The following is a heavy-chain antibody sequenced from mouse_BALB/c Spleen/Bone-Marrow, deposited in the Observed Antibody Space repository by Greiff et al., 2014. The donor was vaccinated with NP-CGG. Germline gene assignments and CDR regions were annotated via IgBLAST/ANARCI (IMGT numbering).Heavy chain of an antibody. CDR3: TRGGNWDDFDY. V-gene: IGHV5-17*02. CDR2: ISSGSSTI. D-gene: IGHD4-1*01. J-gene: IGHJ2*01. CDR1: GFIFSSFG. Sequence: EVMLVESGGGLVQPGGSRKLSCAASGFIFSSFGMHWVRQAPEKGLEWVAYISSGSSTIFYADTVKGRFTISRDNPRNTLFLQMTSLRSEDTAMYYCTRGGNWDDFDYWGQGTTLTASS.